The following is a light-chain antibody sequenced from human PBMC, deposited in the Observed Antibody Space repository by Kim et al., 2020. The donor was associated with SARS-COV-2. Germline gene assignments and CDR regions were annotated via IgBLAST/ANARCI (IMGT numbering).Light chain of an antibody. Sequence: EVILTQSPDTLSVSPGERATLSCRASQSVSSNLAWYQQKPGQAPRLLIYGASTRATGVPARFSGSGSGTEFILTINTLQSEDFAIYYCQQYNNWPPLTFGGGTKVDIK. CDR2: GAS. CDR3: QQYNNWPPLT. V-gene: IGKV3-15*01. J-gene: IGKJ4*01. CDR1: QSVSSN.